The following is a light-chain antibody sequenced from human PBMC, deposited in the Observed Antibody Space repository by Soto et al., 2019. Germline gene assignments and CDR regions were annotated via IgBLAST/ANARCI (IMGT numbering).Light chain of an antibody. CDR1: SSNIGSNT. CDR2: SNN. Sequence: VLTQPPSASGTPGQRVTISCSGSSSNIGSNTVNWYRQLPGTAPKLLIYSNNQRPSGVPDRFSGSKSGTSASLAISGLQSEDEADYYCAAWDDSLNGRVFGTGTKVTVL. V-gene: IGLV1-44*01. J-gene: IGLJ1*01. CDR3: AAWDDSLNGRV.